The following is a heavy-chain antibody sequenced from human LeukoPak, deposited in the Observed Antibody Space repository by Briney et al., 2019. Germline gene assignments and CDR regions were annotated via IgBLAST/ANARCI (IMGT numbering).Heavy chain of an antibody. D-gene: IGHD1-1*01. CDR1: GFTFSSYA. Sequence: RSLRLSCAASGFTFSSYAMHWVRQAPGKGLEWVAVISFDGSNKYYADSVKGRFTISRDNSKNTLYLQMNSLRAEDTAVYYCARERKYDSNFDYWGQGTLVTVSS. V-gene: IGHV3-30*04. CDR2: ISFDGSNK. CDR3: ARERKYDSNFDY. J-gene: IGHJ4*02.